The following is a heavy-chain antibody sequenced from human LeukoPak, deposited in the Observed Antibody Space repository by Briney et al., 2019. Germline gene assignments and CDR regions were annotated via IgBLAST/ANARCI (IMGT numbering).Heavy chain of an antibody. CDR1: GYTFTGYY. V-gene: IGHV1-2*02. D-gene: IGHD1-26*01. Sequence: ASVKVSCKASGYTFTGYYMHWVRQAPGQGLEWMGWINPNSGGTNYAQKFQGRVTMTRDTSISTAYMELGRLRSEDTAVYYCARSNPPRGATNEDYWGQGTLVTVSS. J-gene: IGHJ4*02. CDR3: ARSNPPRGATNEDY. CDR2: INPNSGGT.